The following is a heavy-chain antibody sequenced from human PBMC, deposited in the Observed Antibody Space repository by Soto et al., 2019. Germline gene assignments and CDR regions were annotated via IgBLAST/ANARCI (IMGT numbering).Heavy chain of an antibody. CDR3: ARRTEPTVTIGSGDGMDV. Sequence: QVPLVQSGAEVKKPGASVKVSCKASGYTFTSYGISWVRQAPGQGLEWMGWISAYNGNTNYAQKLQGRVTMTTDTSTSTAYMELRSLRSDDTAVYYCARRTEPTVTIGSGDGMDVWGQGTTVTVSS. CDR2: ISAYNGNT. CDR1: GYTFTSYG. J-gene: IGHJ6*02. D-gene: IGHD4-4*01. V-gene: IGHV1-18*01.